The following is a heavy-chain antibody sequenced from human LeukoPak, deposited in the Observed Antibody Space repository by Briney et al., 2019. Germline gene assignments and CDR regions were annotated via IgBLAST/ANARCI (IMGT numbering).Heavy chain of an antibody. D-gene: IGHD3-22*01. CDR3: ARETLTANWNGVVVP. Sequence: PGGSLRLSCAASGFTFSSYWMSWVRQAPGKGLEWVANIKQDGSEKYYVDSVKGRFTISRDNAKNSLYLQMNSLRAEDTAVYYCARETLTANWNGVVVPWGQGTLVTVSS. V-gene: IGHV3-7*03. CDR1: GFTFSSYW. CDR2: IKQDGSEK. J-gene: IGHJ5*02.